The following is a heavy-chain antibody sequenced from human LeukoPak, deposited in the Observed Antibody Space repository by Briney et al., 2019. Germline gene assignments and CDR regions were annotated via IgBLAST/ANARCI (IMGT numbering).Heavy chain of an antibody. CDR1: GFTFSSYD. V-gene: IGHV3-13*01. J-gene: IGHJ4*02. Sequence: GGSLTLSCAASGFTFSSYDMHWVRQATGKGLEWVSAIGTAGDTYYPDSVKGRFTISRENAKNSLYLQMNSLRAGDTAVYYCARQYYDFWNGYYNPYFDYWGQGTLVTVSS. CDR3: ARQYYDFWNGYYNPYFDY. CDR2: IGTAGDT. D-gene: IGHD3-3*01.